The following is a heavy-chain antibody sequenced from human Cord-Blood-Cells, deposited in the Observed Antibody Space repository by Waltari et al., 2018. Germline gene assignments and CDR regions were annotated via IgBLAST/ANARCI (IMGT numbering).Heavy chain of an antibody. V-gene: IGHV4-59*01. CDR1: GCSISSYY. CDR2: IYYSGST. Sequence: QVQLQASGPGLVTPSETLSLTCTVSGCSISSYYWSWIRQPPGKGLEWIGYIYYSGSTNYNPSLKSRVTISVDTSKNQFSLKLSSVTAADTAVYYCARGWGSDYWGQGTLVTVSS. D-gene: IGHD7-27*01. J-gene: IGHJ4*02. CDR3: ARGWGSDY.